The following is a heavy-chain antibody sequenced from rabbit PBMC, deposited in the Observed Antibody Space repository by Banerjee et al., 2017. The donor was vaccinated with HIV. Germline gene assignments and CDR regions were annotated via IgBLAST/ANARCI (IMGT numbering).Heavy chain of an antibody. CDR1: GFSFSNKYV. CDR2: INTSSGNT. D-gene: IGHD8-1*01. CDR3: ARSDDSYYVWDL. Sequence: QEQLVESGGGLVQPEGSLTLTCTASGFSFSNKYVMCWVRQAPGKGLEWIACINTSSGNTVYATWAKGRFPISRTSSTTVALQMTSLTAADTATYFCARSDDSYYVWDLWGPGTLVTVS. V-gene: IGHV1S45*01. J-gene: IGHJ4*01.